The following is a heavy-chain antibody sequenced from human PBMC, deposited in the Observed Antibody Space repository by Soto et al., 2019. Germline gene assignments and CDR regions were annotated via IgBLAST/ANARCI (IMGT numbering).Heavy chain of an antibody. CDR1: GFTFSSYA. D-gene: IGHD3-10*01. CDR3: AKDLLWFGETAFYYYYYMDV. CDR2: ISGSGGST. V-gene: IGHV3-23*01. Sequence: GGSLRLSCVASGFTFSSYAMSWVRQAPGKGLEWVSAISGSGGSTYYADSVKGRFTISRDNSKNTLYLQMNSLRVEDTAVYYCAKDLLWFGETAFYYYYYMDVWGKGTTVTVSS. J-gene: IGHJ6*03.